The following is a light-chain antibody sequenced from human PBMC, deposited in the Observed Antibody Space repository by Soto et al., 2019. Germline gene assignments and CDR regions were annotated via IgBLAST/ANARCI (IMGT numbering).Light chain of an antibody. Sequence: QSALTQPASVSGSPGQSITISCTGTSSDVGGYNYVSWYQQHPGKAPKLMIYEVSNRPSGVSNRFSGSKSGNTASLTISGLQAEDEADYYCSSYSISDTPYVFGGGTKVNVL. CDR2: EVS. CDR1: SSDVGGYNY. V-gene: IGLV2-14*01. CDR3: SSYSISDTPYV. J-gene: IGLJ1*01.